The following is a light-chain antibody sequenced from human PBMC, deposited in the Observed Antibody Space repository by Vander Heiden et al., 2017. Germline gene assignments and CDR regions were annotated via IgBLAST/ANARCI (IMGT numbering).Light chain of an antibody. CDR3: QQYDSSPWT. J-gene: IGKJ1*01. Sequence: AIRMTQSPSSFSASTGDRVTITCRASQGISSYLAWYQQKPGKAPKLLIYAASTLQSGVPSRFSGSGSGTDFTLTISCLQSEDFATYYCQQYDSSPWTFGQGTKVEIK. CDR1: QGISSY. CDR2: AAS. V-gene: IGKV1-8*01.